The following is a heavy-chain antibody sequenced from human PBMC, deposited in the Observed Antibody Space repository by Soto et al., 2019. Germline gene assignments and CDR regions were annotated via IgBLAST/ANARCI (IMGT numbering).Heavy chain of an antibody. CDR3: TTPRGGGYGYYYYGMDV. CDR2: IKSKADGGTT. J-gene: IGHJ6*02. V-gene: IGHV3-15*07. CDR1: GFTFSNAW. Sequence: GGSLRLSCAASGFTFSNAWMNWVRQAPGKGLEWVGRIKSKADGGTTDYAAPVKGRFTISRDDSRNTLYLQMNSLKTEDTAVYYCTTPRGGGYGYYYYGMDVWGQGTTVTVSS. D-gene: IGHD3-22*01.